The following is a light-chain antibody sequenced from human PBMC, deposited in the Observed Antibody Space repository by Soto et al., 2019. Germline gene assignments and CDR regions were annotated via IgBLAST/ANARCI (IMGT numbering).Light chain of an antibody. V-gene: IGKV3-20*01. CDR2: SAS. CDR1: HSVANSY. CDR3: QYYDKSQGLT. J-gene: IGKJ4*01. Sequence: EVVLTQSPGIVSLSPGDRATHSCRASHSVANSYLVWYQQRPGQAPRLLIYSASTRATGIPNRFTGSGSGTDFTLIITRVDPEDSAVYYCQYYDKSQGLTFGGGTKVQIK.